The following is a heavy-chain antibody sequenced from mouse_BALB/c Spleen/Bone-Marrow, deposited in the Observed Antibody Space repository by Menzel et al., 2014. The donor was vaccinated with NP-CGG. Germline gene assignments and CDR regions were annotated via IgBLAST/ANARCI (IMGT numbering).Heavy chain of an antibody. CDR1: GYVFTNYL. D-gene: IGHD4-1*01. J-gene: IGHJ2*01. CDR2: INAGSGGT. V-gene: IGHV1-54*01. CDR3: ARSLSGKKTFDY. Sequence: VQLVESGAELVRPGTSVKVSCKASGYVFTNYLIVWVKQRPGQGLEWIGVINAGSGGTDYSEKFKGEATLTAVKSSSAAYMQLSGLTSDNSAVYFCARSLSGKKTFDYWGQGTTLIVSS.